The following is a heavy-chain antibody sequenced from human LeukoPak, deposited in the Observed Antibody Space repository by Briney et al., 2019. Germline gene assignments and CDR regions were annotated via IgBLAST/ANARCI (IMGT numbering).Heavy chain of an antibody. CDR2: IRYDGSNK. CDR3: AKGGGYEAQYYYYYLDV. J-gene: IGHJ6*03. CDR1: GFTFSSYG. V-gene: IGHV3-30*02. Sequence: GGSLRLSCVASGFTFSSYGMYWVRQAPGKGLEWVAFIRYDGSNKYYADSVKGRFTVSRDNSKNTLYLPMKSLRAEDTAVYYCAKGGGYEAQYYYYYLDVWGKGTTVTISS. D-gene: IGHD5-12*01.